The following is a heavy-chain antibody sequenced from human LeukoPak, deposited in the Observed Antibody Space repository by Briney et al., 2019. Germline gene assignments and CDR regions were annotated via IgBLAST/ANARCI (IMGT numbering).Heavy chain of an antibody. CDR3: ARDTGYCSGGSCFVFDY. V-gene: IGHV1-18*01. Sequence: ASVKVSCKASGGTLSRYAISWVRQAPGQGLEWMGWISAYNGNTNYARKLQGRVTMTTDTSTSTAYMELRSLRSDDTAVYYCARDTGYCSGGSCFVFDYWGQGTLVTVSS. D-gene: IGHD2-15*01. J-gene: IGHJ4*02. CDR1: GGTLSRYA. CDR2: ISAYNGNT.